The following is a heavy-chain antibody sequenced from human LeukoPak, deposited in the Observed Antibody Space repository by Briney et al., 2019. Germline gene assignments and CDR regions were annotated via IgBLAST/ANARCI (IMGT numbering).Heavy chain of an antibody. CDR2: ISGSGGSA. D-gene: IGHD3-10*01. V-gene: IGHV3-23*01. Sequence: GGSLRLSCAASRFTFSSYAMSWVRQAPGEGLEWVSAISGSGGSAYYADSVQGRFTISRDNSKNTLYLQMNSLRADDTAVYYCATPKGGSGSYRAPLDYWGQGTLVTVSS. J-gene: IGHJ4*02. CDR3: ATPKGGSGSYRAPLDY. CDR1: RFTFSSYA.